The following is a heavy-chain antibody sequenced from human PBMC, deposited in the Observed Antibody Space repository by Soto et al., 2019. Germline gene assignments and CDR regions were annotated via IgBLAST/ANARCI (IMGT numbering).Heavy chain of an antibody. J-gene: IGHJ4*01. CDR1: GDAIMNYY. CDR3: ARVKRGYSYGSIIDF. Sequence: SETLSLTCTVSGDAIMNYYCSFIRQPPGKGLEYIGYIFYSGSTNYNPSLKSRVAISVDTSRNQFALKLRSVTAADTATYYCARVKRGYSYGSIIDFWGRGTLVTVSS. V-gene: IGHV4-59*01. D-gene: IGHD5-18*01. CDR2: IFYSGST.